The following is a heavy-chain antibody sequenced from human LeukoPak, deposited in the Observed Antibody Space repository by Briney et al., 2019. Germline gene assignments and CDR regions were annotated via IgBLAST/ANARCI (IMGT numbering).Heavy chain of an antibody. J-gene: IGHJ4*02. D-gene: IGHD2-21*02. Sequence: KPGGSLRLSCAASGFTFSSYSMNWVRQAPGKGLEWVSSISSRSSNLYYADSVKGRFTISRDNAKNSLYLQMNSLRAEDTAVYYCASKAVGDMPFDYWGQGTLVTVSS. CDR2: ISSRSSNL. CDR1: GFTFSSYS. CDR3: ASKAVGDMPFDY. V-gene: IGHV3-21*01.